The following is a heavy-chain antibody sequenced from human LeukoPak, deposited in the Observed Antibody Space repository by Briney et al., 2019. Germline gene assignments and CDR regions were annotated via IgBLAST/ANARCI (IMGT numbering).Heavy chain of an antibody. CDR1: GFSFRTSS. Sequence: GGSLRLSCRASGFSFRTSSISWVRQAPGKGLEWVSAINDHTPYYADSVKGRFTVSRDNSQYTVYLQMNSLRAEDTATYYCTKEHDCWHEEVNWFDPWGQGTLVTVTS. D-gene: IGHD3-3*01. CDR3: TKEHDCWHEEVNWFDP. J-gene: IGHJ5*02. CDR2: INDHTP. V-gene: IGHV3-23*01.